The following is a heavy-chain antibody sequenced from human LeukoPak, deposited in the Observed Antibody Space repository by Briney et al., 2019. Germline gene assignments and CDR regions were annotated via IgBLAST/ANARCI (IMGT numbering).Heavy chain of an antibody. Sequence: GGSLRLSYAASGFTFSSYAMHWVRQAPGKGLEGVAVISYDGSNKYYADSVKGRFTISRDNSKNTLYLQMNSLRAEDTAVYYCARDRAMAAAGTGPFDYWGQGTLVTVSS. CDR2: ISYDGSNK. J-gene: IGHJ4*02. D-gene: IGHD6-13*01. V-gene: IGHV3-30*04. CDR3: ARDRAMAAAGTGPFDY. CDR1: GFTFSSYA.